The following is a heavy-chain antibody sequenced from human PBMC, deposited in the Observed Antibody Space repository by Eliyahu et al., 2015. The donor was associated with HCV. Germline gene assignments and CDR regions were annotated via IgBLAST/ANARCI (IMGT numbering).Heavy chain of an antibody. CDR2: IWYDGSNK. CDR1: GFTFSSYG. J-gene: IGHJ4*02. CDR3: ARREYGDLFDY. D-gene: IGHD4-17*01. Sequence: QVQLVESGXGVVQPGRSLRLXCAASGFTFSSYGMHWVRQAPGKGXEWVAVIWYDGSNKYYADSVKGRFTISRDNSKNTLYLQMNSLRAEDTAVYYCARREYGDLFDYWGQGTLVTVSS. V-gene: IGHV3-33*01.